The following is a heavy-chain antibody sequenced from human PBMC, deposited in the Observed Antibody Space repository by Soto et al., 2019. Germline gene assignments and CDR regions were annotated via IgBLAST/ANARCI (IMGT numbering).Heavy chain of an antibody. Sequence: ASVKVSFKASGYTFTIYYMHGVLQSPGQGLEWMGIINPSGGSTSYAQKFQGRVTMTRDTSTSTVYMELSSLRSEDTAVYYCARSMTTVTQDWFDPWGQGTLVTVSS. V-gene: IGHV1-46*01. D-gene: IGHD4-17*01. CDR2: INPSGGST. CDR1: GYTFTIYY. CDR3: ARSMTTVTQDWFDP. J-gene: IGHJ5*02.